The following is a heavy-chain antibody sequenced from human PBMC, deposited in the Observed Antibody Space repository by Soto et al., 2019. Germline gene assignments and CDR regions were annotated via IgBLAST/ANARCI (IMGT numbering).Heavy chain of an antibody. J-gene: IGHJ3*02. CDR1: GYSFTSYD. CDR3: ARYPYTSYCSDGSCSYDAFDI. V-gene: IGHV1-8*01. CDR2: MNPNSGNT. Sequence: QVQMVQSGAEVKKPGASVKVSCRASGYSFTSYDVNWVRQATGQGLEWMGWMNPNSGNTAFAEKFQGRVTMTRDTPISTAYVELGGLTSEDTAVYYCARYPYTSYCSDGSCSYDAFDIWGQGTVVTVSS. D-gene: IGHD2-15*01.